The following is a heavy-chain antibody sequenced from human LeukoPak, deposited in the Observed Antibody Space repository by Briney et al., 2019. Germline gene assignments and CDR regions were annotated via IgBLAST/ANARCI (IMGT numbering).Heavy chain of an antibody. CDR3: ASKGIAVAGTAVGAFDI. Sequence: GRSLRLSCAASGFTVSSNYMSWVRQAPGKGLEWVSVIYSGGSTYYADSVKGRFTISRDNSKNTLYLQMNSLRAEDTAVYYCASKGIAVAGTAVGAFDIWGQGTMVTVSS. D-gene: IGHD6-19*01. CDR1: GFTVSSNY. V-gene: IGHV3-53*01. CDR2: IYSGGST. J-gene: IGHJ3*02.